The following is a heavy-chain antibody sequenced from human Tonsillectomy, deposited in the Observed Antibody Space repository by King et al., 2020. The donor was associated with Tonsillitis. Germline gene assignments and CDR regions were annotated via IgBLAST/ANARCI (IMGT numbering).Heavy chain of an antibody. CDR1: GGSLSGSNYY. J-gene: IGHJ2*01. V-gene: IGHV4-39*01. CDR3: TPGVHPFWYFDP. D-gene: IGHD3-10*01. CDR2: IYYSGTT. Sequence: QLQESGPGLVKPSETLSLTCTVSGGSLSGSNYYWGWIRQPPGKGLEWIGSIYYSGTTYYNPSLKSRVTISVDTSKNQFSLKLNSVTAADTAVYYCTPGVHPFWYFDPWGRGTLVTVSS.